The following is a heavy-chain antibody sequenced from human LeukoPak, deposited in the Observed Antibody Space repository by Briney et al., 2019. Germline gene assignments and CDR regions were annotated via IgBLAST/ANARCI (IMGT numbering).Heavy chain of an antibody. V-gene: IGHV3-49*04. Sequence: GGSLRLSCTASGFTFGDYAVSWVRQAPGKGLEWVGFIRSKAYGGTTEYAASVKGRFTISRDDSKSIAYLQMNSLKTEDTAVYYCTRDGYADWLLRDAFDIWGQGTMVTVSS. CDR3: TRDGYADWLLRDAFDI. D-gene: IGHD3/OR15-3a*01. CDR1: GFTFGDYA. CDR2: IRSKAYGGTT. J-gene: IGHJ3*02.